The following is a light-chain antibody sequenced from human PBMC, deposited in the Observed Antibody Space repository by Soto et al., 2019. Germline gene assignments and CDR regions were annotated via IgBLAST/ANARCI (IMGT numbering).Light chain of an antibody. Sequence: EIVLTQSPGTLSLSPGETATISCRASQSVSSNYLAWYQQKRGQAPRLLIYGASNRATGIPDRFGGSGSGRDFPLTVSRLEPEDFAVYYCQQYGSAPWTFGQGTKVEI. J-gene: IGKJ1*01. CDR1: QSVSSNY. CDR2: GAS. V-gene: IGKV3-20*01. CDR3: QQYGSAPWT.